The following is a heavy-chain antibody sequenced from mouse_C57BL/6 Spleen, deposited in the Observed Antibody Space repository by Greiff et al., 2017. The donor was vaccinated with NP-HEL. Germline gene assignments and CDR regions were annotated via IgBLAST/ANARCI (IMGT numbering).Heavy chain of an antibody. D-gene: IGHD4-1*01. CDR2: INPNNGGT. CDR1: GYTFTDYN. CDR3: ARKSGERFAY. V-gene: IGHV1-18*01. Sequence: EVQLQQSRPELVKPGASVKIPCKASGYTFTDYNMDWVKQSHGKSLEWIGDINPNNGGTIYNQKFKGKATLTVDKSSSTAYMELRSLTSEDTAVYYCARKSGERFAYWGQGTLVTVSA. J-gene: IGHJ3*01.